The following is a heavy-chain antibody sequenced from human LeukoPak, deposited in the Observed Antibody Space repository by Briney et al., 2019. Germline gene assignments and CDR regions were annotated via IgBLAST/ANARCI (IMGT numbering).Heavy chain of an antibody. D-gene: IGHD6-19*01. J-gene: IGHJ5*02. CDR3: ARALDSSGWYGNWFDP. CDR2: IYTSGNT. Sequence: SETLSLTCTVSGGSLSGYYWSCIRQPAGKGLEWIGRIYTSGNTNYNPSLKSRVTMSVDTSKNQFSLKLSSVTAADTAVYYCARALDSSGWYGNWFDPWGQGTLVTVSS. CDR1: GGSLSGYY. V-gene: IGHV4-4*07.